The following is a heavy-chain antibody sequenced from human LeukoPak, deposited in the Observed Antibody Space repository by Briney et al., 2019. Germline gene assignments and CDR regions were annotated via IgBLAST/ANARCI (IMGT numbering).Heavy chain of an antibody. CDR2: IRYDGSNK. CDR1: GFTFSSYG. CDR3: AKDSHYDYVWGSYRPNFDY. D-gene: IGHD3-16*02. Sequence: GGSPRLSCAASGFTFSSYGMHWVRQAPGKGLEWVAFIRYDGSNKYYADSVKGRFTISRDNSKNTLYLQMNSLRAEDTAVYYCAKDSHYDYVWGSYRPNFDYWGQGTLVTVSS. V-gene: IGHV3-30*02. J-gene: IGHJ4*02.